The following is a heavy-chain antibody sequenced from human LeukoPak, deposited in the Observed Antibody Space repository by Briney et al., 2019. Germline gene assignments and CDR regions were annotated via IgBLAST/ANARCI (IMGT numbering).Heavy chain of an antibody. D-gene: IGHD3-22*01. CDR2: IKSKAAGGTT. Sequence: GGSLRLSCAGSVFTFTDAWMRAGRQAPGKGLEWVGRIKSKAAGGTTDYAAPVKGRFTISRDDSKNTLDLPMDSLKTEDTAVYHCTTGGDNSGYWLHYWGQGTLVTVSS. CDR1: VFTFTDAW. J-gene: IGHJ4*02. V-gene: IGHV3-15*01. CDR3: TTGGDNSGYWLHY.